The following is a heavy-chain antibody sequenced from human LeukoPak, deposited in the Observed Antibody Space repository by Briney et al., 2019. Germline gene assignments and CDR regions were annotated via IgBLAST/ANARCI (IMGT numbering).Heavy chain of an antibody. J-gene: IGHJ6*04. Sequence: ASVKVSCKASGYTLTELAIHWVRQAPGKGLEWMGGFDPIDGETIYAQKFQGRVTMTEDTSTDTAYMELSSLRSEDTAVYYCATDSIAAAGTWGYYYYGMDVWGKGTTVTVSS. CDR3: ATDSIAAAGTWGYYYYGMDV. D-gene: IGHD6-13*01. V-gene: IGHV1-24*01. CDR2: FDPIDGET. CDR1: GYTLTELA.